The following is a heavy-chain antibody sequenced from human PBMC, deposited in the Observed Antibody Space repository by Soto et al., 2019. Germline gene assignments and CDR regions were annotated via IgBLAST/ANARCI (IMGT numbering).Heavy chain of an antibody. J-gene: IGHJ6*02. Sequence: QVQLVESGGGLVKSGGSLRLSCAASGFIFSNYYLTWIHQAPGRGLEWISYISSSGSTTDYADSVKGRFTISRDNSKNSLYLQMDFLRADDTAVYYGAKGVALAGYDYGLDVWGQGTTVSVSS. CDR3: AKGVALAGYDYGLDV. V-gene: IGHV3-11*01. D-gene: IGHD6-19*01. CDR2: ISSSGSTT. CDR1: GFIFSNYY.